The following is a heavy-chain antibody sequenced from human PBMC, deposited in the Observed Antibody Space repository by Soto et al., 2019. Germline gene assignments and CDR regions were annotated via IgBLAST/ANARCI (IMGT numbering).Heavy chain of an antibody. J-gene: IGHJ5*02. Sequence: GGSLRLSCAASGFTVSSNYMSWVRQAPGKGLEWVSVIYSGGSTYYADSVKGRFTISRHNSKNTLYLQMNSLRAEDTAVYYCARGGGWLVPSWFDPWGQGTLVTVSS. CDR1: GFTVSSNY. CDR2: IYSGGST. D-gene: IGHD6-19*01. V-gene: IGHV3-53*04. CDR3: ARGGGWLVPSWFDP.